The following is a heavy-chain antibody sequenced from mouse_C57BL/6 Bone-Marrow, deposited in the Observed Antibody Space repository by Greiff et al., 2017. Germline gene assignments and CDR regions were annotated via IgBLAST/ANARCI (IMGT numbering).Heavy chain of an antibody. CDR3: ARSLLGAY. D-gene: IGHD2-10*01. Sequence: QVQLQQPGAELVMPGASVKLSCKASGYTFTSYWMHWVKQRPGQGLEWIGEIDPSDSYTNYNQKFKGKSTLTVDKSSSTAYMQLSSLTSEDSAVYYCARSLLGAYWGQGTLVTVSA. V-gene: IGHV1-69*01. J-gene: IGHJ3*01. CDR1: GYTFTSYW. CDR2: IDPSDSYT.